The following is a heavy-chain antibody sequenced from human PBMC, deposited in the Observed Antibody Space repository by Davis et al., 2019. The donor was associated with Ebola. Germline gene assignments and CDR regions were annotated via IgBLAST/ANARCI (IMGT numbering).Heavy chain of an antibody. CDR1: EFTFSRYA. CDR3: ASSTHDAFDI. V-gene: IGHV3-21*01. J-gene: IGHJ3*02. CDR2: ISSSSSYI. Sequence: PGGSLRLSCAASEFTFSRYAMSWVRQAPGKGLEWVSSISSSSSYIYYADSVKGRFTISRDNAKNSLYLQMNSLRAEDTAVYYCASSTHDAFDIWGQGTMVTVSS.